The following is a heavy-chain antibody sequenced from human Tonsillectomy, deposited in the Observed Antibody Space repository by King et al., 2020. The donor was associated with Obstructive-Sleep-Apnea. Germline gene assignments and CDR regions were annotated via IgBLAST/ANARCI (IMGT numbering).Heavy chain of an antibody. D-gene: IGHD3-9*01. CDR1: GFTFSSYW. J-gene: IGHJ2*01. CDR3: ARDEFAWLPHWYFDL. Sequence: VQLVESGGGLVQPGGSLRLSSAASGFTFSSYWMSWVRQAPGKGLEWVANIKQDGSEKYYVDSVKGRFTISRDNAKNSLYLQMNSLRAEDTAVYYCARDEFAWLPHWYFDLWGRGTLVTVSS. CDR2: IKQDGSEK. V-gene: IGHV3-7*03.